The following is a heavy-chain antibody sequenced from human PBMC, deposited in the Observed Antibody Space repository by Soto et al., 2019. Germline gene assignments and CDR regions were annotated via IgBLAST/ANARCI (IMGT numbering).Heavy chain of an antibody. D-gene: IGHD3-3*01. V-gene: IGHV4-4*02. CDR3: ARNGRFTIFGVAPSYFDY. CDR2: IYHSGST. J-gene: IGHJ4*02. Sequence: PSETLSLTCAVSGGSISSSNWWSWVRQPPGKGLEWIGEIYHSGSTNYNPSLKSRVTISVDKSKNQFSLKLGSVTAADTAVYYCARNGRFTIFGVAPSYFDYWGQGTLVTV. CDR1: GGSISSSNW.